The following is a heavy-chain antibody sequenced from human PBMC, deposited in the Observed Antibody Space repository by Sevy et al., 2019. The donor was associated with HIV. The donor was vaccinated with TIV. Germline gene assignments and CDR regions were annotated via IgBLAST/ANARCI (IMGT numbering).Heavy chain of an antibody. CDR1: VFTFSSYS. V-gene: IGHV3-21*01. CDR2: ISSSSSYI. J-gene: IGHJ3*02. CDR3: ARTSLPYCGGDCYAFDI. D-gene: IGHD2-21*02. Sequence: GGSLRLSCAASVFTFSSYSMNWVRQAPGKGLEWVSSISSSSSYIYYADSVKGRFTISRDNAKNSLYLQMNSLRAEDTAVYYCARTSLPYCGGDCYAFDIWGQGTMVTVSS.